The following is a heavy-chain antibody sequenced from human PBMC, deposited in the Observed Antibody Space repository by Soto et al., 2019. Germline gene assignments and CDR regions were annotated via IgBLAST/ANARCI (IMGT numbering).Heavy chain of an antibody. CDR2: ISYDGSNK. J-gene: IGHJ4*02. D-gene: IGHD1-26*01. CDR3: APLRGAEGNFDY. Sequence: GSLRLSCAASGFTFSSYGMHWVRQAPGKGLEWVAVISYDGSNKYYADSVKGRFTISRDNSKNTLYLQMNSLRAEDTAVYYCAPLRGAEGNFDYWGQGTLVTVSS. V-gene: IGHV3-30*03. CDR1: GFTFSSYG.